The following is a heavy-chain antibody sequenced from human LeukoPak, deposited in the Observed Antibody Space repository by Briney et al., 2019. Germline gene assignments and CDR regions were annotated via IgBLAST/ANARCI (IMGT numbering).Heavy chain of an antibody. CDR2: SSASGGT. CDR1: GLTFSSYA. J-gene: IGHJ4*02. D-gene: IGHD2-15*01. V-gene: IGHV3-23*01. Sequence: GGSLRLSCAASGLTFSSYAMTWVRQAPGKGLEWVSGSSASGGTYYADSVKGRSTLSRDNSKNTLHLQMNSLRAEDTAIYYCAKGGASSGGYDCSGQGTLVTVSS. CDR3: AKGGASSGGYDC.